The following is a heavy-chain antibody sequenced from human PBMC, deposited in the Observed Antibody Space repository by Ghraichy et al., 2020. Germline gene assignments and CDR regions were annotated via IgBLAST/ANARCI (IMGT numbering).Heavy chain of an antibody. CDR3: ARSSASYSSSWYIPSVPFDY. CDR2: IYYSGST. Sequence: ETLSLTCTVSGGSISSSSYYWGWIRQPPGKGLEWIGSIYYSGSTYYNPSLKSRVTISVDTSKNQFSLKLSSVTAADTAVYYCARSSASYSSSWYIPSVPFDYWGQGTLVTVSS. CDR1: GGSISSSSYY. V-gene: IGHV4-39*01. D-gene: IGHD6-13*01. J-gene: IGHJ4*02.